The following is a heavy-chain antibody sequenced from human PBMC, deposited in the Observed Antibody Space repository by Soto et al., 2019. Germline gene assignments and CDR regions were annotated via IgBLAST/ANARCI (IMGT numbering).Heavy chain of an antibody. Sequence: PSETLSLTCAFSGGSISSGGYSLSWIRQPPGKGLEWIGYIYHSGSTYYNPSLKSRVTISVDRSKNQFSLKLSSVTAADTAVYYCARGNVVAIDYWGQGTLVTVSS. D-gene: IGHD2-21*01. J-gene: IGHJ4*02. CDR2: IYHSGST. V-gene: IGHV4-30-2*01. CDR1: GGSISSGGYS. CDR3: ARGNVVAIDY.